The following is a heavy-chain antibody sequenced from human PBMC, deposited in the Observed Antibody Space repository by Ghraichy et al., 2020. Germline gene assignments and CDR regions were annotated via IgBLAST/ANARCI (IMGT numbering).Heavy chain of an antibody. D-gene: IGHD5-12*01. V-gene: IGHV3-23*01. CDR3: ANRGYGGYFDC. Sequence: GGSLRLSCVASGFTFSTYAMRWVRQAPGKGLEWVSAISGSGDNIYYADSVKGRFTISRDNSKNTLYLQMNSLRAEDTAVYYCANRGYGGYFDCWGQGTLVTVSS. CDR1: GFTFSTYA. CDR2: ISGSGDNI. J-gene: IGHJ4*02.